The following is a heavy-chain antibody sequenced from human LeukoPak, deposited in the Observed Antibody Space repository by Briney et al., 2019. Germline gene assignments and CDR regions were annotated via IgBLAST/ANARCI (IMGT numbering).Heavy chain of an antibody. Sequence: ASVKDSCKASGGTFRCYAISWVRQAPGQGLEWMGGIIPIFGTANYAQKFQGRVTITTDESTSTAYMELSSLRSEDTAVYYCARASPLHWNYADYWGQGTLVTVPS. V-gene: IGHV1-69*05. D-gene: IGHD3/OR15-3a*01. CDR2: IIPIFGTA. CDR3: ARASPLHWNYADY. CDR1: GGTFRCYA. J-gene: IGHJ4*02.